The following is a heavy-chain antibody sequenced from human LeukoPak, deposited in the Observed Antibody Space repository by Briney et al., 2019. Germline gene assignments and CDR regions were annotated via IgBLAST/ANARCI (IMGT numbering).Heavy chain of an antibody. J-gene: IGHJ4*02. Sequence: PGRSLRLSCAASGFTFDDYAMHWVRQAPGKGLEWVSGISWNSGSIGYADSVEGRFTISRDNAKNSLHLQMNSLRAEDTALYYCAKDSVAVADTPTFDYWGQGTLVTVSS. CDR3: AKDSVAVADTPTFDY. D-gene: IGHD6-19*01. V-gene: IGHV3-9*01. CDR1: GFTFDDYA. CDR2: ISWNSGSI.